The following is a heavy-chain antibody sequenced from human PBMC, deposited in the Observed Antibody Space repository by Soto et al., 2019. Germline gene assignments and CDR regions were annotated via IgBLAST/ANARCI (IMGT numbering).Heavy chain of an antibody. D-gene: IGHD3-3*01. CDR3: ARRMDDFWSVYSVGQSMDV. CDR2: TYYRSKWYN. J-gene: IGHJ6*02. Sequence: SPTLSLTCAISGDSISSNSAAWKWIRQSPSRGLEWLGRTYYRSKWYNDYAVSVKRLIAIIPDTSKNQFSLQLNSVTPEDTAVYYGARRMDDFWSVYSVGQSMDVWGQGTTVTVSS. CDR1: GDSISSNSAA. V-gene: IGHV6-1*01.